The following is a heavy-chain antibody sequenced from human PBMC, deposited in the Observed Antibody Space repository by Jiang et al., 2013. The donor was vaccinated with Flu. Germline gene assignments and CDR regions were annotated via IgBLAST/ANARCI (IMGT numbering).Heavy chain of an antibody. J-gene: IGHJ6*04. V-gene: IGHV5-10-1*01. CDR1: GYSFTSYW. CDR2: IDPSDSYT. D-gene: IGHD5-18*01. CDR3: SRVNTAMFNHAMDV. Sequence: GAEVKKPGESLRISCKGSGYSFTSYWISWVRQMPGKGLEWMGRIDPSDSYTNYSPSFQGHVTISADKSISTAYLQWSSLKASDTAIYYCSRVNTAMFNHAMDVWGKGTTVTVSS.